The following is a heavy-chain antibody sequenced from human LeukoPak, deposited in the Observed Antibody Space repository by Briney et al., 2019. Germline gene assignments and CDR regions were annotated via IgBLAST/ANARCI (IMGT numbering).Heavy chain of an antibody. J-gene: IGHJ3*02. CDR1: GFTFSSYS. CDR3: AGEGRMTTKAHDAFDI. Sequence: GGSLRLSCAASGFTFSSYSMNWVRQAPGKGLEWVSSISSSSSYIYYADSVKGRFTISRDNAKNSLYLQMNSLRAEDMAVYYCAGEGRMTTKAHDAFDIWGQGTMVTVSS. D-gene: IGHD4-11*01. V-gene: IGHV3-21*01. CDR2: ISSSSSYI.